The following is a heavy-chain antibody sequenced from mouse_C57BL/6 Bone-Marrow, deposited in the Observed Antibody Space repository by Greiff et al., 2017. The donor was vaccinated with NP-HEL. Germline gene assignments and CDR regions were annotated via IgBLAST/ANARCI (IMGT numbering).Heavy chain of an antibody. CDR3: ARGSNAYAMDY. CDR2: INPYNGDT. J-gene: IGHJ4*01. V-gene: IGHV1-20*01. D-gene: IGHD2-5*01. CDR1: GYSLTGYF. Sequence: VQLQQSGPELVKPGDSVKISCKASGYSLTGYFMNWVMQSHGKSLEWIGRINPYNGDTFYNQKFKGKATLTVDKSSSTAHMELRSLTSEDSAVYYCARGSNAYAMDYWGQGTSVTVSS.